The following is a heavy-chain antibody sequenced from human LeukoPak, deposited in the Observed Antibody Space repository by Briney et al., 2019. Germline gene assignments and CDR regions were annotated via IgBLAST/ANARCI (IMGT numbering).Heavy chain of an antibody. Sequence: SETLSFTCTVSGGSISSGDYYWSWIRQPPGKGLEWIGYIYYSGSTYYNPSLKSRVTISVDTSKNQFSLKLSSVTAADTAVYYCARAEYYYDSSGYFPNWGQGTLVTVSS. CDR3: ARAEYYYDSSGYFPN. J-gene: IGHJ4*02. D-gene: IGHD3-22*01. CDR1: GGSISSGDYY. CDR2: IYYSGST. V-gene: IGHV4-30-4*01.